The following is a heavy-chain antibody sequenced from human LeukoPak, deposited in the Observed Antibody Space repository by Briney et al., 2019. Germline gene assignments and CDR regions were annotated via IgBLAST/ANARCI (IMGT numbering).Heavy chain of an antibody. CDR1: GFTFSSYA. V-gene: IGHV3-30*14. CDR3: ARDASIVGELDY. Sequence: GRSLRLSCAASGFTFSSYAMHWVRQAPGKGLEWVAVISYDGSNKYYADSVKGRFTISRDNSKNTLYLQRNSLRDEDTAVYYCARDASIVGELDYWGQGTLVTVSS. J-gene: IGHJ4*02. CDR2: ISYDGSNK. D-gene: IGHD1-26*01.